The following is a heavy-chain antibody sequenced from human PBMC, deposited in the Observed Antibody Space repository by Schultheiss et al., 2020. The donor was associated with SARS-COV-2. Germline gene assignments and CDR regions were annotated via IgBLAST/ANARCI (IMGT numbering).Heavy chain of an antibody. CDR1: GFTFSSYA. D-gene: IGHD2-2*02. J-gene: IGHJ6*02. Sequence: GESLKISCAASGFTFSSYAMHWVRQAPGKGLEWVANIKQDGSEKYYVDSVKGRFTISRDNAKNSLYLQMNSLRAEDTAVYYCARDIVVVPAAIPRYYYYGMDVWGQGTTVTVSS. CDR3: ARDIVVVPAAIPRYYYYGMDV. CDR2: IKQDGSEK. V-gene: IGHV3-7*03.